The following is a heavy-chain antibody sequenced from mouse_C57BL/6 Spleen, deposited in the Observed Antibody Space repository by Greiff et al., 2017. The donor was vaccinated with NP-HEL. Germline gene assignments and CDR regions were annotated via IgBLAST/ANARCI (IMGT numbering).Heavy chain of an antibody. V-gene: IGHV2-6*01. CDR3: ASHSSGYDYYAMDY. J-gene: IGHJ4*01. CDR2: IWGVGST. Sequence: VKLMESGPGLVAPSQSLSITCTVSGFSLTSYGVDWVRQSPGKGLEWLGVIWGVGSTNYNSALKSRLSISKDNSKSQVFLKMNSLQTDDTAMYYCASHSSGYDYYAMDYWGQGTSVTVSS. D-gene: IGHD3-2*02. CDR1: GFSLTSYG.